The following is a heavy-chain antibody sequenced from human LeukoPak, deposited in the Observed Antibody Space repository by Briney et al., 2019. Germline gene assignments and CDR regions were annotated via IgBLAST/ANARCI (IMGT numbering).Heavy chain of an antibody. CDR2: ISYDGSNK. CDR3: ARDRGYSGTWGYFDY. D-gene: IGHD1-26*01. CDR1: GFTFSSYA. J-gene: IGHJ4*02. Sequence: GGSLRLSCAASGFTFSSYAMHWVRQAPGKGLEWVAVISYDGSNKYYADSVKGRFTISRDNSKNTLYLQMNSLRAEDTAVYYCARDRGYSGTWGYFDYWGQGTLVTVSS. V-gene: IGHV3-30*04.